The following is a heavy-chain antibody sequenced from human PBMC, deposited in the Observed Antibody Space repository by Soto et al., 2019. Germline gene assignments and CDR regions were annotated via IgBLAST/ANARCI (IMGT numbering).Heavy chain of an antibody. Sequence: PSETLSLTCTVSGGSISSSSYYWGWIRQPPGKGLEWIGSIYYSGSTYYNPSLKSRVTISVDTSKNQFSLKLSSVTAADTAAYYCVRLSPFGGVLGAFDVWGQGTMVTVSS. V-gene: IGHV4-39*07. J-gene: IGHJ3*01. CDR3: VRLSPFGGVLGAFDV. D-gene: IGHD3-16*01. CDR1: GGSISSSSYY. CDR2: IYYSGST.